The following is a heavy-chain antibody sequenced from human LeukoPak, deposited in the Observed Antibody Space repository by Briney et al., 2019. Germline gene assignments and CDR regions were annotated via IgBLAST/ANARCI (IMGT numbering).Heavy chain of an antibody. Sequence: SETLSLTCTVSGGSISSSSYYWGWIRQPPGKGLEWIGSIHYSGSTYYNPSLKSRVTISVDTSKNQFSLKLSSVTAADTAVYYCASYQYYYDSSGYNNWGQGTLVTVSS. J-gene: IGHJ4*02. D-gene: IGHD3-22*01. CDR1: GGSISSSSYY. V-gene: IGHV4-39*01. CDR2: IHYSGST. CDR3: ASYQYYYDSSGYNN.